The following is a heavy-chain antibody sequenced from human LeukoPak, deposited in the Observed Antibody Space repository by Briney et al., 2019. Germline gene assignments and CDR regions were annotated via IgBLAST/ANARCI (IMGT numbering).Heavy chain of an antibody. Sequence: PGGSLRLSCAASGLTFSRYWMTWVRQAPGKGLECVANIKQDGSEKYYVDSVKGRFTISRDNAKSSLYLHMSSLRAEDTAVYYCARHSSGWYSTPFDAFDIWGQGTMVTVSS. J-gene: IGHJ3*02. CDR1: GLTFSRYW. V-gene: IGHV3-7*01. CDR2: IKQDGSEK. D-gene: IGHD6-19*01. CDR3: ARHSSGWYSTPFDAFDI.